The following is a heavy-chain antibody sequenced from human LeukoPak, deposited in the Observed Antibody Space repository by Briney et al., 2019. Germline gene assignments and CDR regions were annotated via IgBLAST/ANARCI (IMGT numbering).Heavy chain of an antibody. CDR2: ISGTGLSK. CDR3: ARLMKHMREDVYDV. D-gene: IGHD2-21*01. Sequence: PGGSLRLSCAGSGFTVSSCYMSWVRQAPGKGLEWVSFISGTGLSKYYVDSVKGRFTISRDNSKNMMYLQMDSLRAGDTARYHCARLMKHMREDVYDVWGQGTVVIVSS. V-gene: IGHV3-23*01. CDR1: GFTVSSCY. J-gene: IGHJ3*01.